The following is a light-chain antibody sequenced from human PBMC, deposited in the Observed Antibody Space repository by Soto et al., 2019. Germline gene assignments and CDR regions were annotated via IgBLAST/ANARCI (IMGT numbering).Light chain of an antibody. CDR3: ISYVVSRTWV. Sequence: QSVLTQPASMSGSPGQSITISCTGTSSDVGGYNYVSWYQQHPGKAPNLMIFEVNNRPSGVSNRFSGSKSGNTASLTISGLQPEDEADYYCISYVVSRTWVFGGGTKVTVL. V-gene: IGLV2-14*03. J-gene: IGLJ3*02. CDR1: SSDVGGYNY. CDR2: EVN.